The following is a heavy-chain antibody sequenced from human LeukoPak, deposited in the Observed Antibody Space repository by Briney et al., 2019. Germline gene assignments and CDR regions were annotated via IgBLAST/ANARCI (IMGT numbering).Heavy chain of an antibody. Sequence: SETLSLTCGVSGGSVSSTNWWTWIRQPPGKGLEWIGEVHLDGRTNFNPSLKSRLTISVDLSENHVSLKLTSVTAADTAVYYCAREGGFYRPLDYSGQGTLVTVSS. V-gene: IGHV4-4*02. CDR1: GGSVSSTNW. CDR3: AREGGFYRPLDY. J-gene: IGHJ4*02. D-gene: IGHD6-25*01. CDR2: VHLDGRT.